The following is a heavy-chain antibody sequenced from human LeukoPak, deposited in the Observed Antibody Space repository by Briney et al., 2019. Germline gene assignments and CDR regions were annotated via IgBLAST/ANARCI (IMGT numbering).Heavy chain of an antibody. Sequence: SETLSLTCTVSGGSISSGDYYWSWIRQPPGKGLEWIGYIYYSGGTYYNPSLKSRVTISVDTSKNQFSLKLSSVTAADTAVYYCARDGRCGGDCYYGDWGQGTLVTVSS. J-gene: IGHJ4*02. CDR3: ARDGRCGGDCYYGD. D-gene: IGHD2-21*02. CDR1: GGSISSGDYY. V-gene: IGHV4-30-4*01. CDR2: IYYSGGT.